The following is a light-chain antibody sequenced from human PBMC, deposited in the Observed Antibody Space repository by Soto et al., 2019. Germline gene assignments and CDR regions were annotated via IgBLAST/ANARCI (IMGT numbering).Light chain of an antibody. CDR3: QHYATYWT. Sequence: DIQLTQSPSTLSASIGDRVTITCRASQSISNWLAWYQQSPGKAPKLLIFAASTLASGVPSRFSGSGSGTEFNLTISSLQPNDFATYYCQHYATYWTFGQGSKVENK. J-gene: IGKJ1*01. CDR2: AAS. CDR1: QSISNW. V-gene: IGKV1-5*01.